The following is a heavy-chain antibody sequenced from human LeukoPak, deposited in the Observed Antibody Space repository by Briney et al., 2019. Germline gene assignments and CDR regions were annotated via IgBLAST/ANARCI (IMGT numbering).Heavy chain of an antibody. J-gene: IGHJ4*02. CDR1: GGSFSGYY. Sequence: SETLSLTCAVYGGSFSGYYWSWIRQPPGKGLEWIGEINHSGSTNYNPSLKSRVTISVDTSKNQFSLKLSSVTAADTAVYYCARVRYPGSPEYWGQGTLVTVSP. CDR2: INHSGST. V-gene: IGHV4-34*01. D-gene: IGHD3-10*01. CDR3: ARVRYPGSPEY.